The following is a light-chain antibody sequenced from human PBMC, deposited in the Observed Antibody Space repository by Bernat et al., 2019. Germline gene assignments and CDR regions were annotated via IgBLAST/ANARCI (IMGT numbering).Light chain of an antibody. CDR3: SSYTSSSTLYV. Sequence: QSALTQPASVSGSPGQSITISCTGTSSDVGGYNYVSWYQQHPGKAPKLMIYDVSNRPSGGSNRFSGSKSGNTASLTISGIQAEDEADYYCSSYTSSSTLYVFGTGTKVTVL. CDR1: SSDVGGYNY. J-gene: IGLJ1*01. V-gene: IGLV2-14*03. CDR2: DVS.